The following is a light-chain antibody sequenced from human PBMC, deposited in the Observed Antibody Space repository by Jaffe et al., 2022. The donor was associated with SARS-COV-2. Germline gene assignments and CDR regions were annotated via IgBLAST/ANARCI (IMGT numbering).Light chain of an antibody. CDR2: DNT. Sequence: QSVLTQPPSVSAAPGQKVTISCSGSSSNIGKNYVSWYQQLPGTAPKLLIYDNTERPSGIPDRFSGSKSGTSATLGITGLQTGDEADYHCGTWDSSLRTYLFGSGTKVTVL. V-gene: IGLV1-51*01. CDR3: GTWDSSLRTYL. J-gene: IGLJ1*01. CDR1: SSNIGKNY.